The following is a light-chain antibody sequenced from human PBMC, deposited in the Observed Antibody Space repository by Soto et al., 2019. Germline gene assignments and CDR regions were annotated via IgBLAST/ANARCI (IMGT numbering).Light chain of an antibody. V-gene: IGLV2-14*01. CDR2: DVS. J-gene: IGLJ1*01. CDR3: SSYTSSSTLYV. Sequence: QSVLTKPASVYGSPGQSITISCTGTSSDVGGYNYVSWYQQHPGKAPKLMIYDVSNRPSGVSNRFSGSKSGNTASLTISGLQAEDEADYYCSSYTSSSTLYVFGTGTRSPS. CDR1: SSDVGGYNY.